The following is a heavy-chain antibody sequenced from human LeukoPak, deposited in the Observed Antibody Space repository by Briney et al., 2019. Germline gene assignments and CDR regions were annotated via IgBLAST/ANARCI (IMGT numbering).Heavy chain of an antibody. J-gene: IGHJ6*03. CDR1: GGTFSSYA. V-gene: IGHV1-69*13. CDR3: ARGYCTNGVCYPTYYYYYYMDV. Sequence: ASVKVSCKASGGTFSSYANSWVRQAPGQGLEWMGGIIPIFGTANYAQKFQGRVTITADESTSTAYMELSSLRSEDTAVYYCARGYCTNGVCYPTYYYYYYMDVWGKGTTVTVSS. CDR2: IIPIFGTA. D-gene: IGHD2-8*01.